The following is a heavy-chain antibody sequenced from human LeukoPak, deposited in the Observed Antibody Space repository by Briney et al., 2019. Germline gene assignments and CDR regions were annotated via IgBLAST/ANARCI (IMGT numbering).Heavy chain of an antibody. J-gene: IGHJ4*02. CDR2: ISWNSGSI. Sequence: PGRSLRLSCAASGFTFHDYAMHWVRQAPGKGLEWVSGISWNSGSIGYADSVKGRFTISRDNAKNSLYLQMNSLRAEDTALYYCAKLGYSSSSGRPTNYFDYWGQGTLVTVSS. CDR3: AKLGYSSSSGRPTNYFDY. D-gene: IGHD6-13*01. CDR1: GFTFHDYA. V-gene: IGHV3-9*01.